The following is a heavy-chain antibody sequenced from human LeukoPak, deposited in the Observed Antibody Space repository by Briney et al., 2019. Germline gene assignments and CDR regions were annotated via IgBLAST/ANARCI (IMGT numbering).Heavy chain of an antibody. V-gene: IGHV1-69*06. Sequence: SVKVSCKASGCIFSSYAINWVRQAPGQGLEWMGRIIPIFRSANYAQKFQGRVTITADKSTRTAYMELSSLMSAAKAFYYCAKGTRLREGGSYRFWGQGTLVPVSS. CDR1: GCIFSSYA. D-gene: IGHD3-16*02. CDR2: IIPIFRSA. J-gene: IGHJ4*02. CDR3: AKGTRLREGGSYRF.